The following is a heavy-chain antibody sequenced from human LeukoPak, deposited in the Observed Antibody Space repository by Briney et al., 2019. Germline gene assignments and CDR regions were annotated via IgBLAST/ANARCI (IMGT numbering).Heavy chain of an antibody. Sequence: PGGSLRLSCAASRFTFSSYGMHWVRQAPGKGLEWMAVISYDGSNKYYADSVKGRFTISRDNSKNMLYLQMNGLRTEDTAVYYCARPKYSGYDHTLDYWGQGTLVTVSS. CDR2: ISYDGSNK. V-gene: IGHV3-30*03. J-gene: IGHJ4*02. CDR3: ARPKYSGYDHTLDY. CDR1: RFTFSSYG. D-gene: IGHD5-12*01.